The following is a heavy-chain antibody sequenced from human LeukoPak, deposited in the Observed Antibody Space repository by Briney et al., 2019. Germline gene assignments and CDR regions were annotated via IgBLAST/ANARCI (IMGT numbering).Heavy chain of an antibody. CDR2: IYPGDSEI. CDR1: GYSFTTHW. V-gene: IGHV5-51*01. CDR3: TRLASRRDPDKTSGQAYFDI. Sequence: GESLQISCKGSGYSFTTHWIAWGRQMPGKGLEWMGIIYPGDSEIKYSTSFQGQVTISADKSISTAYLQWSSLQAADTAMYYCTRLASRRDPDKTSGQAYFDIWGQGTLVTVSS. D-gene: IGHD1-26*01. J-gene: IGHJ4*02.